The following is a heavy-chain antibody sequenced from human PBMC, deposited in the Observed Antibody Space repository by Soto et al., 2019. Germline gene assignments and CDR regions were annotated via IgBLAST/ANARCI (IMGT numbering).Heavy chain of an antibody. Sequence: QVQLQESGPGLVKPSETLSLTCTVSGGSIRSYYWSWIRQPPGKGLEWIGYIYYSGSTNYNPSLKSRVTLSVDTSKNQFSLKMSSVTAADTPVYYCARLYGLDAFDIWGQGTMVTVSS. V-gene: IGHV4-59*08. CDR1: GGSIRSYY. D-gene: IGHD3-16*02. J-gene: IGHJ3*02. CDR2: IYYSGST. CDR3: ARLYGLDAFDI.